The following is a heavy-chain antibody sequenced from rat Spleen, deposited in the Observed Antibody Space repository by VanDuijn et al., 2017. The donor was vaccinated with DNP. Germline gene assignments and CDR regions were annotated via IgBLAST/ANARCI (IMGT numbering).Heavy chain of an antibody. CDR1: GFTFSDYN. Sequence: EVRLVESGGGLVQPGRSLKLSCAASGFTFSDYNMAWVRQAPKKGLEWVAYITYDGGSTYYGDSVKGRFTISRDNADHTLYLQMSKLGSEDTAIYYCARNNYYAMDAWGQGTSVTVSS. CDR3: ARNNYYAMDA. V-gene: IGHV5-22*01. J-gene: IGHJ4*01. CDR2: ITYDGGST. D-gene: IGHD1-10*01.